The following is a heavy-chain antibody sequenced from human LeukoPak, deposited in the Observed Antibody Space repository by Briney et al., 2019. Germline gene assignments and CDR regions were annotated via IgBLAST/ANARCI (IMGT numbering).Heavy chain of an antibody. Sequence: SETLSLTCAVYGGSFSGYYWSWIRQPPGKGLEWIGEINHSGSTNYNPSLKSRVTISVDTSKNQFSLKLTSVTAADTAVYYCARPTERYYYDSSGYFDAFDIWGQGTMDTVSS. V-gene: IGHV4-34*01. D-gene: IGHD3-22*01. CDR1: GGSFSGYY. J-gene: IGHJ3*02. CDR2: INHSGST. CDR3: ARPTERYYYDSSGYFDAFDI.